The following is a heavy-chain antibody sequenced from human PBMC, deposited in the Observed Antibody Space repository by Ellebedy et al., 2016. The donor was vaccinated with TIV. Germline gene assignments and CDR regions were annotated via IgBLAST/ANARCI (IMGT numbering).Heavy chain of an antibody. Sequence: GESLKISCAVSRLTFSRYEMSWVRQAPGKGLEWISYISSSSSNIYYADSVKGRFTISRDNAKNSLFLQMNGLRAEDTAVYYCPISTVMIHFQHWGQGTLVTVSS. CDR3: PISTVMIHFQH. CDR1: RLTFSRYE. D-gene: IGHD3-16*01. CDR2: ISSSSSNI. V-gene: IGHV3-48*04. J-gene: IGHJ1*01.